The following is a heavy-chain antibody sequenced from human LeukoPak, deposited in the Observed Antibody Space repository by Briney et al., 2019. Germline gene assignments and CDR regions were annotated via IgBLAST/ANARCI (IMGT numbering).Heavy chain of an antibody. CDR3: ARVHSGSYLAY. J-gene: IGHJ4*02. V-gene: IGHV3-30-3*01. CDR1: GFTFSSYA. Sequence: GGSLRLSCAGSGFTFSSYAMHWVRQAPGKGLEWVAVISYDGSNKYYADSVKGRFTISRDNSKNTLYLQMNSLRAEDTAVYYCARVHSGSYLAYWGQGTLVTVSS. CDR2: ISYDGSNK. D-gene: IGHD1-26*01.